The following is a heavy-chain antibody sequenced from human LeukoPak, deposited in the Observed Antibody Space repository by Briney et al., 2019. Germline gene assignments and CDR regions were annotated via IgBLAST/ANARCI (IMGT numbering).Heavy chain of an antibody. CDR3: ARDSSRLTMVRGGIIAPGKYMDV. V-gene: IGHV3-48*03. CDR2: ISSSGSTI. D-gene: IGHD3-10*01. CDR1: GFTFSIYE. Sequence: GGSLRLSCAASGFTFSIYEMNWVRQAPGKGLEWVSYISSSGSTIYYADSVKGRFTISRDNAKNSLYLQLNSLRAEDTAVYYCARDSSRLTMVRGGIIAPGKYMDVWGKGTTVSVSS. J-gene: IGHJ6*03.